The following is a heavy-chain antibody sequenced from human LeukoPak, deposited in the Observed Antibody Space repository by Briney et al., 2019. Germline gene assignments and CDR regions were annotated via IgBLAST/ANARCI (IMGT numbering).Heavy chain of an antibody. D-gene: IGHD3-16*01. V-gene: IGHV3-30*18. CDR2: ISYDGSNK. CDR1: GFTFSSYG. J-gene: IGHJ4*02. CDR3: AKAWGRGYSHLGYFDY. Sequence: GGSLRLSCAASGFTFSSYGMHWVRQAPGKGLEWVAVISYDGSNKYYADSVKGRFTISRDNSKNTLYLQMNSLRAEDTAVYYCAKAWGRGYSHLGYFDYWGQGTLVTVSS.